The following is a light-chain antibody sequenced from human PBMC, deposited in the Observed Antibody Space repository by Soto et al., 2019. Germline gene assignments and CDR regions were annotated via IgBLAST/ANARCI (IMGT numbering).Light chain of an antibody. Sequence: QSALTQPASVSGSPGQSITISCTGSSSDVGGYNFVSWYQQHPGKVPKVMIYEVSNRPSGVSNRFSGSKSGNTASLTISGLQAEDEADYYCRSYTSSSAYIFGTGTKLTVL. CDR3: RSYTSSSAYI. CDR1: SSDVGGYNF. V-gene: IGLV2-14*01. J-gene: IGLJ1*01. CDR2: EVS.